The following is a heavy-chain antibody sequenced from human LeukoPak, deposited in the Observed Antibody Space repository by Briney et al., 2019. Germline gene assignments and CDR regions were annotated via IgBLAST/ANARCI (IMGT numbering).Heavy chain of an antibody. CDR3: ARVAGPYYYDSSGPFDY. CDR2: IYYSGTP. D-gene: IGHD3-22*01. CDR1: GGSISSYY. Sequence: SETLSLTCTVSGGSISSYYWSWIRQSPGRGLEWIGNIYYSGTPNYNPSLKSRVTISVDTSKNQFSLKLSSVTAADTAVYYCARVAGPYYYDSSGPFDYWGQGSLVTVSS. J-gene: IGHJ4*02. V-gene: IGHV4-59*08.